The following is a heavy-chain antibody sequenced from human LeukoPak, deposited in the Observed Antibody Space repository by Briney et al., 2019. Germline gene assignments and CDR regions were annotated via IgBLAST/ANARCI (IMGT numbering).Heavy chain of an antibody. CDR3: ARASYSPAAISGYYYGMDV. D-gene: IGHD2-2*01. CDR1: GGSFSGYY. Sequence: PSETLSLTCAVYGGSFSGYYWSWIRQPPGKGLEWIGEINHSGSTNYNPSLKSRVTISVDTSKNQFSLKLSSVTAADTAVYYCARASYSPAAISGYYYGMDVWGKGTTVTVSS. J-gene: IGHJ6*04. V-gene: IGHV4-34*01. CDR2: INHSGST.